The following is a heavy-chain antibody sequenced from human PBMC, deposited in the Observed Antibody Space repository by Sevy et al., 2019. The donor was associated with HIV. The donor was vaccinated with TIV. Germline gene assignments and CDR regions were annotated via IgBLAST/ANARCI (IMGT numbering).Heavy chain of an antibody. D-gene: IGHD3-10*02. V-gene: IGHV3-30-3*01. J-gene: IGHJ4*01. CDR1: GFTFSSHA. Sequence: GGSLRLSCAASGFTFSSHAMHWVRQAPGKGLEWVAVISYDGSSKYYADSVKGRFTISRDDSKNTLYLQMNSLRAGDTAVYYCARDGGYSVNFLPSGYWGHGTLVTVSS. CDR3: ARDGGYSVNFLPSGY. CDR2: ISYDGSSK.